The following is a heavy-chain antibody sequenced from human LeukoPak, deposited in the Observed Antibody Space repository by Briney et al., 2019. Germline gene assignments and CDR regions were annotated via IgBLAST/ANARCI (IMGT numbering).Heavy chain of an antibody. CDR1: GFTFSSYA. CDR3: AKGYIVVVPAASLTYNWFDP. J-gene: IGHJ5*02. D-gene: IGHD2-2*01. Sequence: GGSLRLSCAASGFTFSSYAMSWVRQAPGKGLEWVSAISGSGGSTYYTDSVKGRFTISRDNSKNTLYLQMNSLRAEDTAVYYCAKGYIVVVPAASLTYNWFDPWGQGTLVTVSS. V-gene: IGHV3-23*01. CDR2: ISGSGGST.